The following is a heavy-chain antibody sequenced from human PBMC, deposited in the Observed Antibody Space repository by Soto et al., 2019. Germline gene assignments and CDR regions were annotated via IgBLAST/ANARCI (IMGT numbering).Heavy chain of an antibody. CDR1: GFTFNNNA. CDR2: ISGGGYT. V-gene: IGHV3-23*01. J-gene: IGHJ4*02. D-gene: IGHD4-17*01. Sequence: EVQLLESRGGLVQPGGPVRLSCAASGFTFNNNAMSWVRQAPGKGLEWVSAISGGGYTYYTDSVRGRFTISRDNSKDTLYLQMNSLTADDTAVYYCAKESVYGDFDYWGQGALVTVSS. CDR3: AKESVYGDFDY.